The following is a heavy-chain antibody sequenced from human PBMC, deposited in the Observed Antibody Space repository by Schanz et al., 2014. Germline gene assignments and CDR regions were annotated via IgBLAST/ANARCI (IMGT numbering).Heavy chain of an antibody. D-gene: IGHD6-13*01. CDR1: GFTFSRYG. CDR2: ISGNSATI. J-gene: IGHJ2*01. Sequence: EVQLVESGGGLVQPGGSLRLSCAASGFTFSRYGMNWVRQAPGQGLEWLSFISGNSATIYYADSVKGRITISRDNDKNSVYLQMSSLRDEDRAVYSCARSVSSWDIIPYWYFDLWGRGTLVTVSS. V-gene: IGHV3-48*02. CDR3: ARSVSSWDIIPYWYFDL.